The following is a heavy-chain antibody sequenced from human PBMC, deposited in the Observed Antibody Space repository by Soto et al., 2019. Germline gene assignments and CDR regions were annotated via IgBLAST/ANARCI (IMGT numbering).Heavy chain of an antibody. CDR1: GGSISSGGYY. D-gene: IGHD3-9*01. V-gene: IGHV4-31*03. Sequence: SETLSLTCTVSGGSISSGGYYWSWIRQHPGKGLEWIGYIYYSGSTYYNPSLKSRVTISVDTSKNQFSLKLSSVTAADTAVYYCARLVTSDAFDIWGQGTMVTVSS. CDR2: IYYSGST. J-gene: IGHJ3*02. CDR3: ARLVTSDAFDI.